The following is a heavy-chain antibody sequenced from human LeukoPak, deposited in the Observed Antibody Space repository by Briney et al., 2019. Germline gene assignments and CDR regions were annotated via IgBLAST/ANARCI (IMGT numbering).Heavy chain of an antibody. CDR2: ISGTT. Sequence: GGSLRLSCAASGFTFSSYAMSWVRQAPGKGLEWVSGISGTTYYAESVKGRFTISIDNSKNTLYLQMNSLRAEDTAVYYCAKDLYYDSSGYLTSDIWGQGTMVTVSS. J-gene: IGHJ3*02. D-gene: IGHD3-22*01. CDR1: GFTFSSYA. CDR3: AKDLYYDSSGYLTSDI. V-gene: IGHV3-23*01.